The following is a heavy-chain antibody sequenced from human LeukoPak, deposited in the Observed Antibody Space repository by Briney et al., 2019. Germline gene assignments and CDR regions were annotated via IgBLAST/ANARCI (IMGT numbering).Heavy chain of an antibody. CDR2: INPRSGGS. D-gene: IGHD1-14*01. V-gene: IGHV1-2*02. CDR3: ARFRQPNLLDAFDI. J-gene: IGHJ3*02. CDR1: GYIFTRYG. Sequence: GASVKVSCKASGYIFTRYGISWVRQAPGQGLQWVGWINPRSGGSTYAQRFQGRVTMTRDTSFSTAYMELSSLRSDDTAVYYCARFRQPNLLDAFDIWGQGTMVTVSS.